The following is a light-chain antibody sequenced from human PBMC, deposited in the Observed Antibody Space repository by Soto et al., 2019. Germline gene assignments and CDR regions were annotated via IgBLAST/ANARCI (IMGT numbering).Light chain of an antibody. Sequence: SALTQPASLSASPGQSITFSCTGNSRDGGSSNLVSWYQQHPGKAPKLLIYEVSKRPSGVSNRFSGSKSGNTASLTISALQAEDEADYYCCSYAGSSTHVFGTGTKVTVL. CDR1: SRDGGSSNL. V-gene: IGLV2-23*02. CDR2: EVS. CDR3: CSYAGSSTHV. J-gene: IGLJ1*01.